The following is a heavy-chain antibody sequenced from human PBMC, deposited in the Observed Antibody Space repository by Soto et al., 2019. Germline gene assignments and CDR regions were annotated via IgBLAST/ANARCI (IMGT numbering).Heavy chain of an antibody. Sequence: QVQLVESGGGLVKPGGSLRLSCAASGFTFSDYYMTWIRQAPGKGLEWVSYINARTGYTNYVDSVRGRFTISRDNTKNSLHLQMNALRADDTAIYYCARGGEITIFAGMDVWGQGTTVTVSS. J-gene: IGHJ6*02. D-gene: IGHD3-3*01. CDR1: GFTFSDYY. CDR2: INARTGYT. V-gene: IGHV3-11*06. CDR3: ARGGEITIFAGMDV.